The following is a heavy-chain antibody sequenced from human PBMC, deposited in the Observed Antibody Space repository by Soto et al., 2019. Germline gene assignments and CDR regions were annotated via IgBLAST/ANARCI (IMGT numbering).Heavy chain of an antibody. D-gene: IGHD5-18*01. CDR1: GFTFSDSA. CDR2: IRNKGNNYAT. Sequence: SLRLSCAASGFTFSDSAMHWVRQASGEGLEWVGRIRNKGNNYATAYTASVKGRFTISRDDSKNTVYLQMNSLKIDDTAVYYCTSRRDWTAVDPLDYWGLGTLVTVSS. CDR3: TSRRDWTAVDPLDY. J-gene: IGHJ4*02. V-gene: IGHV3-73*01.